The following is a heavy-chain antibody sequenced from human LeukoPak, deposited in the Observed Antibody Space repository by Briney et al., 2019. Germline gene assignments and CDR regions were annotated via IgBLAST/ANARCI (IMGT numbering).Heavy chain of an antibody. D-gene: IGHD4-23*01. CDR2: IYPGDSDT. J-gene: IGHJ3*02. CDR3: ARQGNYGGDAFDI. Sequence: PGESLKISCKGSGYSFTSYWIGWVRQMPGKGLEWMGIIYPGDSDTRYSPSFQGQVTLSVDKSISTAYLQWSSLKASDTAIYYCARQGNYGGDAFDIWGQGTMVTVSS. CDR1: GYSFTSYW. V-gene: IGHV5-51*01.